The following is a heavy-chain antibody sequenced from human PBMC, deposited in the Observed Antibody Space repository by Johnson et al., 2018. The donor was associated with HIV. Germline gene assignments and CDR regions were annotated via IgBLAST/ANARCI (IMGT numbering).Heavy chain of an antibody. CDR2: INHDGSEK. CDR1: GFTVSSNY. V-gene: IGHV3-7*05. CDR3: AKDGSDIVVVPAAPDAFDI. Sequence: VQLVESGGDLVQPGGSLRLSCAVSGFTVSSNYMSWVRQAPGKGLEWVANINHDGSEKYYVESVKGRFTISRDNAKNVLYLHMNSLSAEDTAVYYCAKDGSDIVVVPAAPDAFDIWGQGTMVTVSS. D-gene: IGHD2-2*01. J-gene: IGHJ3*02.